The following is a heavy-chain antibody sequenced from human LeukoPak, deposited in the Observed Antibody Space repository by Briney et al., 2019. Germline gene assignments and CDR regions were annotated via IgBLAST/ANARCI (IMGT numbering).Heavy chain of an antibody. V-gene: IGHV3-11*04. J-gene: IGHJ4*02. CDR3: AAGAMAFIDY. Sequence: GGSLRLSCAASGFTFSDYYMSWIRQAPGKGLEWVSFISSSGSTIYYADSVKGRFTISRDNAKNSPYLQMNSLRAEDTAMYYCAAGAMAFIDYWGQGTLVTVSS. CDR1: GFTFSDYY. CDR2: ISSSGSTI. D-gene: IGHD5-18*01.